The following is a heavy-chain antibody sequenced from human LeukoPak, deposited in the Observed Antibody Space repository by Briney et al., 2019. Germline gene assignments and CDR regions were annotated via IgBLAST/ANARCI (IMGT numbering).Heavy chain of an antibody. Sequence: GGSLRLSCAASGFTFSSYGMHWVRQAPGKGLEWVAVISYDGSNKYYADSVKGRFTISRDNSKNTLYLQMNSLRAEDTAVYYCAKAPRWLVEGFDYWGQGTLVTVSS. V-gene: IGHV3-30*18. J-gene: IGHJ4*02. D-gene: IGHD6-19*01. CDR3: AKAPRWLVEGFDY. CDR2: ISYDGSNK. CDR1: GFTFSSYG.